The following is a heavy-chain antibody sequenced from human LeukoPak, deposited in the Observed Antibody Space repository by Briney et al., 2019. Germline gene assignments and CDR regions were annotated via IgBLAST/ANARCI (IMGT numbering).Heavy chain of an antibody. CDR3: ARGNIVSTITEVDY. CDR1: GFTFSSYA. D-gene: IGHD5/OR15-5a*01. J-gene: IGHJ4*02. CDR2: ISYDGSNK. V-gene: IGHV3-30*04. Sequence: GGSLRLSCAASGFTFSSYAMHWVRQAPGKGLEWVADISYDGSNKYYADSVKGRFTISRDNSKNTLYLQMNSLRSEDTAVYYCARGNIVSTITEVDYWGQGTLVTVSS.